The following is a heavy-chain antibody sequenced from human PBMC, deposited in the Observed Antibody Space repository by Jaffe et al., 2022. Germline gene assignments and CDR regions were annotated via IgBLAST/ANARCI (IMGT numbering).Heavy chain of an antibody. V-gene: IGHV3-21*01. Sequence: EVQLVESGGGLVKPGGSLRLSCAASGFTFSSYSMNWVRQAPGKGLEWVSSISSSSSYIYYADSVKGRFTISRDNAKNSLYLQMNSLRAEDTAVYYCARDRDYGDYDDAFDIWGQGTMVTVSS. D-gene: IGHD4-17*01. CDR1: GFTFSSYS. CDR2: ISSSSSYI. J-gene: IGHJ3*02. CDR3: ARDRDYGDYDDAFDI.